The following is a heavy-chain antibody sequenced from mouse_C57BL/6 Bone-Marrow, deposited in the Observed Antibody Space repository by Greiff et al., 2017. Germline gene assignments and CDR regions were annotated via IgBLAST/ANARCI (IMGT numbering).Heavy chain of an antibody. CDR3: ARRSYYYGSSYWYFDV. CDR2: IYPRSGNT. Sequence: VQLQQSGAELARPGASVKLSCKASGYTFTSYGISWVKQRTGQGLEWIGEIYPRSGNTYYNEKFKGKDTLTADKSSSTAYMELRSLTSEDSAVYFCARRSYYYGSSYWYFDVWGTGTTVTVSS. V-gene: IGHV1-81*01. J-gene: IGHJ1*03. CDR1: GYTFTSYG. D-gene: IGHD1-1*01.